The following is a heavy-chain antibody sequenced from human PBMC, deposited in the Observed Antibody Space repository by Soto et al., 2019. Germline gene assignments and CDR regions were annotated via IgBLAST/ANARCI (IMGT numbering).Heavy chain of an antibody. D-gene: IGHD4-17*01. Sequence: PSETLSLTCTVSGGSISSSSYYWGWIRQPPGKGLEWIGSIYYSGSTYYNPSLKSRVTISVDTSKNQFSLKLSSVTAADTAVYYCARQGPTVVTPAFDYWGQGTLVTVSS. CDR1: GGSISSSSYY. CDR2: IYYSGST. CDR3: ARQGPTVVTPAFDY. J-gene: IGHJ4*02. V-gene: IGHV4-39*01.